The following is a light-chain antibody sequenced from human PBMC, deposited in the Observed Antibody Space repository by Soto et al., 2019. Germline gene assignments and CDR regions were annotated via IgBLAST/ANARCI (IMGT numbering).Light chain of an antibody. CDR1: QSVSNNY. Sequence: EIVLTQSPGTLSLSPGERATLSCRASQSVSNNYLAWYQQKPGQAPRLLIYGASNRATGIPDRFSGGGPGTEFTLTINSLQSEDFAVYFCQQYDNLPLTFGPGTKVDIK. V-gene: IGKV3-20*01. CDR3: QQYDNLPLT. J-gene: IGKJ3*01. CDR2: GAS.